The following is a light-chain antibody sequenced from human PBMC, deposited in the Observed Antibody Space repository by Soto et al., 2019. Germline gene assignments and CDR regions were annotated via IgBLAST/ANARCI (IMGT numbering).Light chain of an antibody. CDR1: SSDVGGYKY. CDR3: SSYTSRFTYV. Sequence: QSALTQPASVSGSPGQSITISCTGTSSDVGGYKYVSWYQQYPGKAPKLIIYEVTNRPSGVSNHFSGSKSGNTASLTISGLQAEDEADYYCSSYTSRFTYVFGTGTKLTVL. CDR2: EVT. V-gene: IGLV2-14*01. J-gene: IGLJ1*01.